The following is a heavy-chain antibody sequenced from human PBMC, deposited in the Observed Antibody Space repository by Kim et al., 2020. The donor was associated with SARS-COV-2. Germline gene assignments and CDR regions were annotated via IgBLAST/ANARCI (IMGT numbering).Heavy chain of an antibody. CDR3: AKWRGPQSIFDY. CDR1: GFSFGSFW. J-gene: IGHJ4*02. V-gene: IGHV3-7*01. CDR2: INEDGSGI. D-gene: IGHD2-8*01. Sequence: GGSLRLSCAASGFSFGSFWMAWVRQAPGKGLEWLANINEDGSGIEYVDSVKGRFTVSRDNVKNSLHLQMNSLRVDDTAFYYCAKWRGPQSIFDYWGQGSLVTVSS.